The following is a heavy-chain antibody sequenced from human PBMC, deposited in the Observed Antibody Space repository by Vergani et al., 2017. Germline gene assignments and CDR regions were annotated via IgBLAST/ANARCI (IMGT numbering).Heavy chain of an antibody. Sequence: QLQLQESGPGLVKPSETLSLTCTVSGGSISSSSYYWGWIRQPPGTGLEWIGSIYYSGSTYYNPSLKSRVTISVDTSKNQFSLKVSSVTAADTAVYYCARPGYDFWSGYSDYWGQGTLVTVSS. CDR3: ARPGYDFWSGYSDY. J-gene: IGHJ4*02. CDR2: IYYSGST. V-gene: IGHV4-39*01. D-gene: IGHD3-3*01. CDR1: GGSISSSSYY.